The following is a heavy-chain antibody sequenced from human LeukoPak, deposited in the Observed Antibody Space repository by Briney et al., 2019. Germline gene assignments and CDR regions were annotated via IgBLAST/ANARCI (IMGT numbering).Heavy chain of an antibody. J-gene: IGHJ3*02. CDR1: GFAFSSYS. Sequence: GGSLRLSCAASGFAFSSYSMNWVRQAPGKGLEWVSSISSSGTYVYYADSVKGRFTISRDNAKNSLSLQMNSLRADDAAVYYCARASSKQLAGYLPDGFDIWGQGTMVTVSS. CDR3: ARASSKQLAGYLPDGFDI. CDR2: ISSSGTYV. D-gene: IGHD3-9*01. V-gene: IGHV3-21*01.